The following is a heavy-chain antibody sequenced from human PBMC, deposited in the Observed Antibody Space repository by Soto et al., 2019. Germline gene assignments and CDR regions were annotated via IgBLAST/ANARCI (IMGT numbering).Heavy chain of an antibody. D-gene: IGHD1-26*01. CDR2: IGTAGDT. CDR3: ARGDSGGFDY. V-gene: IGHV3-13*01. CDR1: GFTFSSYD. Sequence: GGSLRLSCAASGFTFSSYDMHWVRQATGKGLEWVSAIGTAGDTYYPGSVKGRFTISRANAKNALYLQMNSLRAEDTAVYYCARGDSGGFDYWGQGTLVTVSS. J-gene: IGHJ4*02.